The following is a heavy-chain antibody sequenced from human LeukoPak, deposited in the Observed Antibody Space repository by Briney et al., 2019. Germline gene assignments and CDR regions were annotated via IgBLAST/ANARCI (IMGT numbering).Heavy chain of an antibody. CDR3: ARGVLWFGELDYYFDY. Sequence: SETLSLTCTVSGGSISSSSYYWGWIRQPPGEGLEWIGSIYYSGSTYYNPSLKSRVTISVDTSKNQFSLKLSSVTAADTAVYYCARGVLWFGELDYYFDYWGQGTLVTVSS. J-gene: IGHJ4*02. CDR2: IYYSGST. V-gene: IGHV4-39*07. CDR1: GGSISSSSYY. D-gene: IGHD3-10*01.